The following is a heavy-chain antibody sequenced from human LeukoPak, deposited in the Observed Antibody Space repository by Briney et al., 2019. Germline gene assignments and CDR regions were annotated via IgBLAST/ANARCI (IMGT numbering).Heavy chain of an antibody. V-gene: IGHV4-31*11. CDR2: IYYSGST. D-gene: IGHD3-10*01. Sequence: PSETLSLTCAVSGGSITIADDYWNWIRQPPGKGLEWVGYIYYSGSTYYNPSLKSRVSISVDTSKNQFSLKLSSVTAADTAVYYCARDRTSWFGPEYYFDYWGQGTLVTVSS. J-gene: IGHJ4*02. CDR1: GGSITIADDY. CDR3: ARDRTSWFGPEYYFDY.